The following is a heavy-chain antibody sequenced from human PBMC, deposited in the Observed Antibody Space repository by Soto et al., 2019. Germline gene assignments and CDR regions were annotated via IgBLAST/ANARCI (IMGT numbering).Heavy chain of an antibody. CDR3: ARGPHYSGYDFGY. D-gene: IGHD5-12*01. CDR1: GYTFTGYY. Sequence: ASVKVSCKASGYTFTGYYMHWVRQAPGQGLEWMGWINPNSGGTNYAQKFQGWVTMTRDPSISTAYMELSRLRSDDTAVYYCARGPHYSGYDFGYWGQGTLVTVYS. J-gene: IGHJ4*02. V-gene: IGHV1-2*04. CDR2: INPNSGGT.